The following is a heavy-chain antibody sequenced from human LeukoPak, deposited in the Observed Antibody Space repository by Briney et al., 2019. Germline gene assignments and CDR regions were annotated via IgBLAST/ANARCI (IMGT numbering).Heavy chain of an antibody. CDR1: GYSISSGYY. CDR2: IYHSGTT. D-gene: IGHD1-26*01. Sequence: PSETLSLTCVVSGYSISSGYYWDWTRQPPGRGLEWIGSIYHSGTTYYNPSLKSRVTISVDMSKNQFSLKLSSVTAADTAVYYCARQEGIVGSTTGIDYWGQGTLVTVSS. CDR3: ARQEGIVGSTTGIDY. V-gene: IGHV4-38-2*01. J-gene: IGHJ4*02.